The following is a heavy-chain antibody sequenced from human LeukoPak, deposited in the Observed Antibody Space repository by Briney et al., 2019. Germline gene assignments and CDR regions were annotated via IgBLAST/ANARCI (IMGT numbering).Heavy chain of an antibody. CDR1: GGSFSGYY. D-gene: IGHD3-10*01. CDR2: IYYSGST. Sequence: PSETLSLTCAVYGGSFSGYYWSWIRQPPGKGLEWIGSIYYSGSTYYNPSLKSRVTISVDTSKNQFSLKLSSVTAADTAVYYCARLGFGESSFYYYGMDVWGQGTTVTVSS. V-gene: IGHV4-34*01. CDR3: ARLGFGESSFYYYGMDV. J-gene: IGHJ6*02.